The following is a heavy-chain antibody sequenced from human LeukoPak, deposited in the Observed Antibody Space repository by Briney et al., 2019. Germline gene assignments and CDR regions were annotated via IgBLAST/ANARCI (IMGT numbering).Heavy chain of an antibody. V-gene: IGHV3-23*01. J-gene: IGHJ4*02. Sequence: GGSLRLSCAASGFTFSSHGMNWVRQAPGKGLEWVSGISGSGGNTYYADSVKGRFTISRDSSKNTLFLQMNRLRPEDAAVYYCAKAPVTTCRGAYCYPFDYWGQGTLVTVSS. CDR2: ISGSGGNT. D-gene: IGHD2-21*01. CDR1: GFTFSSHG. CDR3: AKAPVTTCRGAYCYPFDY.